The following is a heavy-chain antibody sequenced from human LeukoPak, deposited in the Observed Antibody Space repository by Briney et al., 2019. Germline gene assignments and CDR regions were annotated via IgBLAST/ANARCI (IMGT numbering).Heavy chain of an antibody. CDR2: IYYSGST. J-gene: IGHJ4*02. CDR1: GGSISSYY. V-gene: IGHV4-59*01. CDR3: ARAVVSSGSNGAPSHY. D-gene: IGHD3-22*01. Sequence: SETLSLTXTVSGGSISSYYWSWIRQPPGKGLEWMGYIYYSGSTNYNPSLQSRVTISVDTSKNQFSLKLSSVTAADTAVYYCARAVVSSGSNGAPSHYWGQGTLVTVSS.